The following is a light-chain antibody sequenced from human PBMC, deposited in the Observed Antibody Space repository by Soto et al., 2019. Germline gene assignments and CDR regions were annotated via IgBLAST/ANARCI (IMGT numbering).Light chain of an antibody. Sequence: QSALTQPPSASGSPGQSVSISCTGTSSDVGGYNFVSWYQQHPGKAPKLMIYEVTKRPSRVPDRFSGSKSGNTASLTVSGLQAEDEADYYCTSYAGNNIPVVFGGGTKLTVL. CDR2: EVT. CDR3: TSYAGNNIPVV. V-gene: IGLV2-8*01. CDR1: SSDVGGYNF. J-gene: IGLJ2*01.